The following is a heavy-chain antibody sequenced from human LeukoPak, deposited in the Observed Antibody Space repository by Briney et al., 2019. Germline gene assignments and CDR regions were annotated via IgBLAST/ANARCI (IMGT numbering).Heavy chain of an antibody. D-gene: IGHD2-21*02. CDR2: IYYSGST. CDR1: GGSISSYY. V-gene: IGHV4-59*01. Sequence: SETLSLTCTVSGGSISSYYWSWIRQPPGKGLEWIGYIYYSGSTNYNPSLKSRVIISVDTSKNQFSLKLSSVTAADTAVYYCARATSAYCGGDCYSYWFDPWGQGTLVTVSS. J-gene: IGHJ5*02. CDR3: ARATSAYCGGDCYSYWFDP.